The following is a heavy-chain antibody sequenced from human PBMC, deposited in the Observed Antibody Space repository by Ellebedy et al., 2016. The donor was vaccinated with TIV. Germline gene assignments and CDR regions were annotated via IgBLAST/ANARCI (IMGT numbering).Heavy chain of an antibody. CDR2: ISGSGGST. CDR3: AKAQDWLGPNYFDY. V-gene: IGHV3-23*01. J-gene: IGHJ4*02. CDR1: GFTFSSYA. D-gene: IGHD3-9*01. Sequence: GESLKISXAASGFTFSSYAMSWVRQAPGKGLEWVSAISGSGGSTYYADSVKGRFTISRDNSKNTLYLQMNSLRAEDTAVYYCAKAQDWLGPNYFDYWGQGTLVTVSS.